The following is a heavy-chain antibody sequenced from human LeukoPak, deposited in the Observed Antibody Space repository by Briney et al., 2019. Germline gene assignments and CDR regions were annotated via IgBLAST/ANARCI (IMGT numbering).Heavy chain of an antibody. D-gene: IGHD3/OR15-3a*01. CDR1: AFIFSDYY. J-gene: IGHJ4*02. V-gene: IGHV3-11*01. CDR2: IRGSGSHI. CDR3: ARARVRVNADWGYFDH. Sequence: PGGSLRLSCAASAFIFSDYYMSWIRQAPGKGLEWVSCIRGSGSHIYYADSVKGRFTISRDNAKNSLYLQMDSLRAEDTAVYYCARARVRVNADWGYFDHWGQGTLVTVSS.